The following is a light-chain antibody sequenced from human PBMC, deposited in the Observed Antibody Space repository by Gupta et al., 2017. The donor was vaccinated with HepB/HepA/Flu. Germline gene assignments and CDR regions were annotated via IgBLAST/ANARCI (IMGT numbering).Light chain of an antibody. Sequence: SYALTQPPSVSVSPGQTASITCSGDKLGEEYASWYQQKPGQSPVLVIYQDIKRPSGIPERFSGSNSGNTATLTISGTQAMDEADYYCQAWDSSTVLFGGGTKLTVL. CDR3: QAWDSSTVL. V-gene: IGLV3-1*01. J-gene: IGLJ2*01. CDR1: KLGEEY. CDR2: QDI.